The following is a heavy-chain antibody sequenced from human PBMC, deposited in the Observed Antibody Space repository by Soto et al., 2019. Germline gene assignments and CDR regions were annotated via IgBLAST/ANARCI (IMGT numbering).Heavy chain of an antibody. CDR1: GFTFSSYA. Sequence: GGSLRLSCSASGFTFSSYALSWVRQAPGKGLEWVSGISGTGGTTYYADSVKGRFTISRDNSKNTLYLQMNSLRAEDTAVYYCAKSDSSGYYYGTQVYDYWGQGTLVTVSS. J-gene: IGHJ4*02. D-gene: IGHD3-22*01. V-gene: IGHV3-23*01. CDR2: ISGTGGTT. CDR3: AKSDSSGYYYGTQVYDY.